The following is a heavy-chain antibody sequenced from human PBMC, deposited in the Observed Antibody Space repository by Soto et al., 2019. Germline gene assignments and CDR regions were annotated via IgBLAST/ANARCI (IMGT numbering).Heavy chain of an antibody. CDR2: INHSGST. V-gene: IGHV4-34*01. J-gene: IGHJ2*01. CDR1: GGSFSGYY. Sequence: QVQLQQWGAGLLKPSETLSLTCAVYGGSFSGYYWSWIRQPPGNGLEWIGEINHSGSTNYNRSLKSRVTIAVDTSKNQYSLRLSSVPAADTAVYYCARAGNWSSYWYFDLWGRGTLVTVSS. CDR3: ARAGNWSSYWYFDL. D-gene: IGHD1-20*01.